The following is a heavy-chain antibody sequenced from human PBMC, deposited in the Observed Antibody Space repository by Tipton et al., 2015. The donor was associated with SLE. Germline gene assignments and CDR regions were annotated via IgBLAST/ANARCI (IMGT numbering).Heavy chain of an antibody. J-gene: IGHJ4*02. D-gene: IGHD6-13*01. Sequence: TLSLTCTVSGGSISSYYWSWIRQPPGKGLEWIGYIYYSGSTNYNPSLKSRVTISVDTSKNQFSLKLSSVTAADTAVYYCARVTIAAAGKSLYYFDYWGQGTLVTVSS. CDR1: GGSISSYY. CDR3: ARVTIAAAGKSLYYFDY. V-gene: IGHV4-59*01. CDR2: IYYSGST.